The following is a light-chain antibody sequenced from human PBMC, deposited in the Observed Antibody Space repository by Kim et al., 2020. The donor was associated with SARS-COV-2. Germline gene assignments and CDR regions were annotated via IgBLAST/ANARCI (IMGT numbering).Light chain of an antibody. V-gene: IGLV9-49*01. Sequence: QPVLTQPPSASASLGASVTLTCTLSSGYSNYKVDWYQQRPGKGPRFVMRVGTGGIVGSKGDGIPDRFSVLGSGLNRYLTIKNIQEEDSSDYHCGADPGSGSNFVVVFGGGTQLTVL. CDR3: GADPGSGSNFVVV. CDR1: SGYSNYK. J-gene: IGLJ2*01. CDR2: VGTGGIVG.